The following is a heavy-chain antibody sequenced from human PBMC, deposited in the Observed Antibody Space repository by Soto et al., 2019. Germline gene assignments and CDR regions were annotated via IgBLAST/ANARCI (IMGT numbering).Heavy chain of an antibody. J-gene: IGHJ4*02. Sequence: SETLSLTCTVSGASITSDNYYWGWVRQPPGKGLEWVAYMYYTGSIYYSPSLKSRSAISMDTSKNQLSLRVTSVTAADTAVYYCARLFWSGYAFDYCGQGTLVTVSS. CDR3: ARLFWSGYAFDY. CDR2: MYYTGSI. CDR1: GASITSDNYY. V-gene: IGHV4-31*03. D-gene: IGHD3-3*01.